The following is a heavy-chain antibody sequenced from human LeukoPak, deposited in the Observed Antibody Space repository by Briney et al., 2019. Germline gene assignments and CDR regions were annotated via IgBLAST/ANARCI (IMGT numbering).Heavy chain of an antibody. Sequence: PGGSLRLSCEASGFTFSSYWMSWVRQAPGKGLEWVANIKQDGSERYYVDSVKGRFTISRDNAKNSLYLQMNSLRAEDTAVYYCARGDGVVITTHFDYWGQGTLVTVSS. CDR3: ARGDGVVITTHFDY. CDR2: IKQDGSER. D-gene: IGHD3-3*01. CDR1: GFTFSSYW. V-gene: IGHV3-7*01. J-gene: IGHJ4*02.